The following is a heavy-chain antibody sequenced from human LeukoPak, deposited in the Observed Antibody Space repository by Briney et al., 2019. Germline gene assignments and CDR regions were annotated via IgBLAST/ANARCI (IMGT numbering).Heavy chain of an antibody. V-gene: IGHV3-53*01. J-gene: IGHJ4*02. CDR1: GFTVSSNS. CDR3: ARRAGAYSHPYDY. D-gene: IGHD4/OR15-4a*01. Sequence: GGSLRLSCTVSGFTVSSNSMSWVRQAPGKGLEWVSFIYSVNTHYSDSVKGRFTISRDNSKNTLYLQMNSLRAEDTAVYYCARRAGAYSHPYDYWGQGTLVTVSS. CDR2: IYSVNT.